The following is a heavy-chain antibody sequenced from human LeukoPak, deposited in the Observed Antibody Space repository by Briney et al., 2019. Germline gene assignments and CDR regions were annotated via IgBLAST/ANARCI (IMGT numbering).Heavy chain of an antibody. CDR1: GFTFSSYG. Sequence: GGSLRLSCAASGFTFSSYGMHWVRQAPGKGLEWVAVIWYDGSNKYYADSVKGRFTISRDNSKNTLYVQMNSLRGEDTAVYYCARDRDSSGWFDYWGQGTLVTVSS. V-gene: IGHV3-33*01. J-gene: IGHJ4*02. CDR3: ARDRDSSGWFDY. D-gene: IGHD6-19*01. CDR2: IWYDGSNK.